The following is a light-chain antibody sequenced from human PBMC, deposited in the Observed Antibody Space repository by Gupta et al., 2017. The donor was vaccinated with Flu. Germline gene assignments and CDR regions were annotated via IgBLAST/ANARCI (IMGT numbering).Light chain of an antibody. CDR3: CSDGGADSFV. Sequence: QSALTQPRSVSGSPGQSVTISCTGTSSDVGTYNYVSWYQQHPGKAPKLIIHDVTKRPAGVPDRFSGSKSGNTASLTVSGRQEEEEADYYGCSDGGADSFVFGTGTEVTVL. V-gene: IGLV2-11*01. CDR1: SSDVGTYNY. J-gene: IGLJ1*01. CDR2: DVT.